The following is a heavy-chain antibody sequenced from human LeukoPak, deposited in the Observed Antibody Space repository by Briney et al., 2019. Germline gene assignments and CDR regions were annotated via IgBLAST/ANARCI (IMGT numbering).Heavy chain of an antibody. CDR3: AGRRVLDASFDY. CDR1: TSNFSNYN. CDR2: IYSGDNT. J-gene: IGHJ4*02. Sequence: GGSLRLSCTASTSNFSNYNMNWVRQAPGKGLEWVSVIYSGDNTYYVESVKGRFTISRDNSKNTLFLQMNRLRAEDTAVYYCAGRRVLDASFDYWGQGTLVTVSS. D-gene: IGHD3-16*01. V-gene: IGHV3-66*02.